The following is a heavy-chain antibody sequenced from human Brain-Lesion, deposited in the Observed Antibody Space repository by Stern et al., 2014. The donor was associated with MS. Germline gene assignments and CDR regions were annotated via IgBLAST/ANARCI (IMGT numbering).Heavy chain of an antibody. CDR2: MYSRGGT. J-gene: IGHJ4*02. V-gene: IGHV3-53*01. Sequence: EVHLVESGGGLIQPGGSLRLSCAASGFSVSTNLMSWVRQAPGKGLEWVSLMYSRGGTNYADSVKGRFTISRDSSKNTLYLQMSDLRAEDTAVYYCARKTDTAVGGDYWGPGTLVTVSS. D-gene: IGHD5-18*01. CDR1: GFSVSTNL. CDR3: ARKTDTAVGGDY.